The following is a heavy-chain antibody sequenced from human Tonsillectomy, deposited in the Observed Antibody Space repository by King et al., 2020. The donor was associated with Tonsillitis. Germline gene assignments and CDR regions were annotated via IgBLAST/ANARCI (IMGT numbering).Heavy chain of an antibody. J-gene: IGHJ4*02. CDR3: ARAPGFVTTKFDS. CDR1: GDSITSNNC. CDR2: IYHRGTT. V-gene: IGHV4-4*02. D-gene: IGHD4-11*01. Sequence: VQLQESGPGLVKPSGTLSLTCAVSGDSITSNNCWSWVRRTPGKGLEWIGEIYHRGTTNYNPSLSGRVTISIDRSKNQFSLRLTSVTAADTAIYFCARAPGFVTTKFDSGGQGTLVTVSS.